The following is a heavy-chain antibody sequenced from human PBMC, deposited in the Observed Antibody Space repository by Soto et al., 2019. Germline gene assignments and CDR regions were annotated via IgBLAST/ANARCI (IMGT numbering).Heavy chain of an antibody. D-gene: IGHD3-22*01. CDR2: IIPILGIA. CDR3: ASRPSGLSWYFDL. CDR1: GGTFSSYT. Sequence: QVQLVQSGAEVKKPGSSVQVSCKASGGTFSSYTISWVRQAPGQGLEWMGRIIPILGIANYAQKFQGRVTITADKSTSTAYMELSSLRSEDTAVYYGASRPSGLSWYFDLWGRGTLVTVSS. V-gene: IGHV1-69*02. J-gene: IGHJ2*01.